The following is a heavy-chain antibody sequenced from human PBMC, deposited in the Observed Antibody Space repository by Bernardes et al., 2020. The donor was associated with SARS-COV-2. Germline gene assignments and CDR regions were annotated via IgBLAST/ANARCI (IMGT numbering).Heavy chain of an antibody. CDR1: GFTFSSYE. D-gene: IGHD3-16*01. V-gene: IGHV3-48*03. CDR2: ISSSGSTK. Sequence: GGSLRLSCAASGFTFSSYEMNWVRQAPGKGLEWVSYISSSGSTKYYADSVKGRFTISRDNARNSLYLQMNSLRAEDTAVYYCASYQQMTFGGQGTLVIVSS. J-gene: IGHJ4*02. CDR3: ASYQQMTF.